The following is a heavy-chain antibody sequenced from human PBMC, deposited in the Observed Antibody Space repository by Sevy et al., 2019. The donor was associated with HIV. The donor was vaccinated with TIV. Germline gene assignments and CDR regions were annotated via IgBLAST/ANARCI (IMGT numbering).Heavy chain of an antibody. D-gene: IGHD3-22*01. Sequence: GGSLRLSCAASGFTFSSYSMNWVRQAPGKGLEWVSSISSSSSYICYADSVKGRFTISRDNAKNSLYLQMNSLRAEDTAVYYCARSYYYDSSGYYYFNWIDPWGQGTLVTVSS. V-gene: IGHV3-21*01. J-gene: IGHJ5*02. CDR3: ARSYYYDSSGYYYFNWIDP. CDR2: ISSSSSYI. CDR1: GFTFSSYS.